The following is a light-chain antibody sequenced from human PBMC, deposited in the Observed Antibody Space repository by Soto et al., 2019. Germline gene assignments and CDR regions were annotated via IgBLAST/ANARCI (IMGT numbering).Light chain of an antibody. CDR3: QQYGTS. Sequence: EIVLTHSPGTLSLSPGGRATLSCRASQSVSSNYLAWYQQKPGQAPRLLIYAASSRATGIPDRFSGSGSGTDFTLTISRLEPEDFAVYYCQQYGTSFGQGTKVEIK. CDR1: QSVSSNY. V-gene: IGKV3-20*01. J-gene: IGKJ1*01. CDR2: AAS.